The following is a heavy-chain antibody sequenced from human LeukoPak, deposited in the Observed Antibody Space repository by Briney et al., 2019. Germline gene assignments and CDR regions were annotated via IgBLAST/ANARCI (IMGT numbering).Heavy chain of an antibody. J-gene: IGHJ4*02. Sequence: PGGSLRLPCAASGFTFSDYYMSWIRQAPGKGLEWVSYISSSGSTIYYADSVKGRFTISRDNAKNSLYLQMNSLRAEDTAVYYCARVEKRVYYDSSGNTLDYWGQGTLVTVSS. V-gene: IGHV3-11*01. CDR3: ARVEKRVYYDSSGNTLDY. D-gene: IGHD3-22*01. CDR2: ISSSGSTI. CDR1: GFTFSDYY.